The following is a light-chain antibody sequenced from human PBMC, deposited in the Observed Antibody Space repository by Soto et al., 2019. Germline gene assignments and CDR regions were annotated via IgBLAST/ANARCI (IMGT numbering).Light chain of an antibody. CDR3: SSYTSSSTLHV. CDR1: SSDGGGYNY. CDR2: EVS. Sequence: QSVLTQPASVSGSPGQSITISCTGTSSDGGGYNYVSWYQQHPGKAPKLKIYEVSIRPSGVSSRFSASKSGNTASLTISGLQAEDEADYYCSSYTSSSTLHVFGTGTKVTVL. J-gene: IGLJ1*01. V-gene: IGLV2-14*01.